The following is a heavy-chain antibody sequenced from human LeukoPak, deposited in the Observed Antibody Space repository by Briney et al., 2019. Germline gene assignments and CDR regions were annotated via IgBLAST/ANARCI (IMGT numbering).Heavy chain of an antibody. J-gene: IGHJ4*02. CDR3: ARGEGSSSGNFDY. D-gene: IGHD6-6*01. Sequence: SVKVSCKASGGTFSSYAISWVRQGPGQGLEWMGGIIPILGTANYAQKFQGRVTITTDESTSTAYMELSSLRSEDTAVYYCARGEGSSSGNFDYWGQGTLVTVSS. CDR2: IIPILGTA. V-gene: IGHV1-69*05. CDR1: GGTFSSYA.